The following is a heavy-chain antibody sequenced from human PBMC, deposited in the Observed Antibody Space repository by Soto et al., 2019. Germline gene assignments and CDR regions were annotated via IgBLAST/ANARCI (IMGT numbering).Heavy chain of an antibody. Sequence: ASVKVSCKASGYTFTSYYMHWVRQAPGQGLEWMGIINPSGGSTSYAQKFQGRVTMTRDTSTSTVYMELSSLRSEDTAVYYCARGLLSIAAAGTSEYWGQGTLVTVSS. D-gene: IGHD6-13*01. CDR1: GYTFTSYY. CDR2: INPSGGST. J-gene: IGHJ4*02. CDR3: ARGLLSIAAAGTSEY. V-gene: IGHV1-46*01.